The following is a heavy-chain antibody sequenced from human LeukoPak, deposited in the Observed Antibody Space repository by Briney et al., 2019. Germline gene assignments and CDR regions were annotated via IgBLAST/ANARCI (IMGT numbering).Heavy chain of an antibody. CDR1: GFPFSSYA. CDR2: INTDGSST. V-gene: IGHV3-74*01. CDR3: ARGKLAVQDY. J-gene: IGHJ4*02. D-gene: IGHD3-3*02. Sequence: GGSLRLSRAASGFPFSSYAMSWVRQAPGKGLVWVSRINTDGSSTDYADSVKGRFTISRDNAKNTLYLQMNSLRAEDTAVYYCARGKLAVQDYWGQGTLVTVSS.